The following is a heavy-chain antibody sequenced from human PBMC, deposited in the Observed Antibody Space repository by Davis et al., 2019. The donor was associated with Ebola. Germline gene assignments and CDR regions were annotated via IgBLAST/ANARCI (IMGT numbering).Heavy chain of an antibody. CDR3: ASPIVGPTNTDY. CDR1: ACSITSGSYH. CDR2: FYYTGST. J-gene: IGHJ4*02. D-gene: IGHD1-26*01. Sequence: SETLSLTCTVSACSITSGSYHWTWIRQPPGKGLEWIGYFYYTGSTNNNPSLKSRVTISVDTSKNQFSLRLSAVTAAYTAVYYCASPIVGPTNTDYLGQGTLVTVSS. V-gene: IGHV4-61*01.